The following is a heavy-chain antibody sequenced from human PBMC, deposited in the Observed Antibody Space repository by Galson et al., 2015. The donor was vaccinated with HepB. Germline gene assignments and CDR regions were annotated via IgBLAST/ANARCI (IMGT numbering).Heavy chain of an antibody. CDR2: ISSSSSYT. V-gene: IGHV3-11*05. CDR1: GFTFSDYY. CDR3: TRVGGGWRGFDY. Sequence: SLRLSCAASGFTFSDYYMSWIRQAPGKGLEWVSYISSSSSYTNYADSVKGRFTISRDNAKDSLSLQMNSLRDEDTAVYYCTRVGGGWRGFDYWGQGTLVTVSS. J-gene: IGHJ4*02. D-gene: IGHD6-19*01.